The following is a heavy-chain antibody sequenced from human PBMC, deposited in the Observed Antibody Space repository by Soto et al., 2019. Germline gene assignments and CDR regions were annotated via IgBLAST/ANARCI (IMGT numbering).Heavy chain of an antibody. D-gene: IGHD3-16*01. CDR2: IWYDGSNK. Sequence: PGGSLRLSCAASGFTFSSYGMHWVRQAPGKGLEWVAVIWYDGSNKYYADSVKGRFTISRDNSKNTLYLQMNSLRAEDTVVYYCARGWVRMDVWGKGTTVTVSS. CDR3: ARGWVRMDV. V-gene: IGHV3-33*01. J-gene: IGHJ6*03. CDR1: GFTFSSYG.